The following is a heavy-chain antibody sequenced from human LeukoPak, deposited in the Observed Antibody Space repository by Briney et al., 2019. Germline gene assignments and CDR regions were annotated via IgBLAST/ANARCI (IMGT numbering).Heavy chain of an antibody. Sequence: GASVKVSCKASGGTFSSYAISWVRQAPGQGLEWMGRIIPILGIANYAQKFQGRVTITADKSTNTAYMELSSLRSEDTAVYYCARERWFGELPMYYYYGMDVWGQGTTVTVSS. CDR2: IIPILGIA. V-gene: IGHV1-69*04. J-gene: IGHJ6*02. D-gene: IGHD3-10*01. CDR3: ARERWFGELPMYYYYGMDV. CDR1: GGTFSSYA.